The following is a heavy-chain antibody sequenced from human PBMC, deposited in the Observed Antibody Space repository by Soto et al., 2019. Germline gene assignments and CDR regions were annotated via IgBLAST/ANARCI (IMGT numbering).Heavy chain of an antibody. D-gene: IGHD3-3*01. Sequence: QVQLVQSGVEVEKPGASVKVSCKASGYTFTSYGISWVRRAPGQGLEWMGWISAYNGNTNYAQKVQGRVTMTTDTSSSTAYMELRSLRSDDTAVYYCARNQLSGGIFLEWLLLDYWGQGTLVTVSS. CDR1: GYTFTSYG. CDR3: ARNQLSGGIFLEWLLLDY. V-gene: IGHV1-18*01. CDR2: ISAYNGNT. J-gene: IGHJ4*02.